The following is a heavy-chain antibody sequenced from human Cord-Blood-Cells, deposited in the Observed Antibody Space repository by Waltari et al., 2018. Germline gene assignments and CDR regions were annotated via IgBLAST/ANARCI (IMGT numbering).Heavy chain of an antibody. J-gene: IGHJ3*02. CDR2: INPNSGGT. D-gene: IGHD1-26*01. V-gene: IGHV1-2*02. CDR1: ASTFTGYY. Sequence: QVQLVPSGAEVKKPGASVKVSCKASASTFTGYYMHWLRQAPGQGLEWIGWINPNSGGTNYAQKFQGRVTMTRDTSISTSYMELSRLRSDDTAVYYCARGWELSDHDAFDIWGQGTMVTVSS. CDR3: ARGWELSDHDAFDI.